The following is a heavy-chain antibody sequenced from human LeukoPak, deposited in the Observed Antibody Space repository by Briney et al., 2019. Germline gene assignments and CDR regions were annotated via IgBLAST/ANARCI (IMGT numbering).Heavy chain of an antibody. D-gene: IGHD3-10*01. Sequence: EASVKVSCKASGYTFTGYYMHWVRQAPGQGLEWMGWINPNSGGTNYAQKFQGRVTMTRDTSISTAYMELSRLRSDDTAVYYCARDPHYYGSGYYYYYMDVWGKGTTVTVSS. J-gene: IGHJ6*03. V-gene: IGHV1-2*02. CDR3: ARDPHYYGSGYYYYYMDV. CDR2: INPNSGGT. CDR1: GYTFTGYY.